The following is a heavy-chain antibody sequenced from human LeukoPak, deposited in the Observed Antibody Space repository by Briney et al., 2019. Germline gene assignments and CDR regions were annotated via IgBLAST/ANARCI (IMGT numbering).Heavy chain of an antibody. J-gene: IGHJ4*02. D-gene: IGHD3-10*01. Sequence: GGSLRLSCAASGFTFSGYGMNWVRQAPGKGLEWVSYISSSSGSTFYADSVKGRFTISRDNAKNSLYLQMSRLRDEDTAVYYCATDSSGSDFDYWGQGTLVTVSS. CDR2: ISSSSGST. V-gene: IGHV3-48*02. CDR1: GFTFSGYG. CDR3: ATDSSGSDFDY.